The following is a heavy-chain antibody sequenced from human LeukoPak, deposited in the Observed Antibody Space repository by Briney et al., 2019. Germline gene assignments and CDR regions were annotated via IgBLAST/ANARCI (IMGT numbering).Heavy chain of an antibody. CDR3: ARVSDSSSSDY. J-gene: IGHJ4*02. V-gene: IGHV4-34*01. Sequence: PPETLSLTCAVYGGSFSGYYWSWIRQPPGKGLEWIGEIYHSGSTNYNPSLKSRVTISVDKSKNQFSLKLSSVTAADTAVYYCARVSDSSSSDYWGQGTLVTVSS. CDR2: IYHSGST. D-gene: IGHD6-13*01. CDR1: GGSFSGYY.